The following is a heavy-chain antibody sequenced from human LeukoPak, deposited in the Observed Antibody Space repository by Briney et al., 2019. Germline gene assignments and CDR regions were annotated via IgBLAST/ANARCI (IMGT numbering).Heavy chain of an antibody. CDR3: ARECSGGSCYSGLDY. CDR1: GFTFSSYD. CDR2: IGTAGDT. D-gene: IGHD2-15*01. V-gene: IGHV3-13*01. Sequence: PGGSLRLSCAASGFTFSSYDMHWVRQATGKGLEWVSAIGTAGDTYYPGSVKGRFTISRENAKNPLYLQMNSLRAGDTAVYYCARECSGGSCYSGLDYWGQGTLVTVSS. J-gene: IGHJ4*02.